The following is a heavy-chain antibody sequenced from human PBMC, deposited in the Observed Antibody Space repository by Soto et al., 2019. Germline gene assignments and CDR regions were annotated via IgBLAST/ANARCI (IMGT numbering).Heavy chain of an antibody. CDR1: GYTFTGYY. J-gene: IGHJ6*02. CDR3: ARRGLRYYDFWSGHNYGMDV. D-gene: IGHD3-3*01. CDR2: INPNSGGT. Sequence: ASVKVSCKASGYTFTGYYMHWVRQAPGQGLEWMGWINPNSGGTNYAQKFQGRVTMTRDTSISTAYMELSRLRSDDTAVYYCARRGLRYYDFWSGHNYGMDVWGQGTTVTVSS. V-gene: IGHV1-2*02.